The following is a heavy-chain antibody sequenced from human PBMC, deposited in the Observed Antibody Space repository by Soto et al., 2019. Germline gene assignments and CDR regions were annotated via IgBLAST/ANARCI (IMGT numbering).Heavy chain of an antibody. V-gene: IGHV3-53*01. CDR3: ARGLTDIVVLVAVTFPPWYFDL. CDR1: GFTVSNKY. Sequence: EVQLVESGGGLIQPGGSLRLSCGASGFTVSNKYMSWVRQAPGKGLEWVSVMHSGGSPYYADSVKGRFTISRDNSKNTLYLQMISLRAEDTAVYYCARGLTDIVVLVAVTFPPWYFDLWGRGTLVTVSS. J-gene: IGHJ2*01. CDR2: MHSGGSP. D-gene: IGHD2-15*01.